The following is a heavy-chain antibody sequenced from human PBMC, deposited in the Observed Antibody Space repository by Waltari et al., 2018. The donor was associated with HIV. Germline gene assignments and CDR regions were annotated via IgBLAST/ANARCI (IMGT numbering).Heavy chain of an antibody. CDR3: ARVKGLDRSRFYFAIDV. CDR1: GAAIPDYY. CDR2: IFGSGKH. J-gene: IGHJ6*02. V-gene: IGHV4-4*07. Sequence: QVQLRESGPRLVTSRETMSLTCSVSGAAIPDYYLSWVRRPAGKGREWFGRIFGSGKHNYNPSFKGRVSMSVDTSKSQFSLSLSAVTAADSAIYYCARVKGLDRSRFYFAIDVWGPGTTVAVSS.